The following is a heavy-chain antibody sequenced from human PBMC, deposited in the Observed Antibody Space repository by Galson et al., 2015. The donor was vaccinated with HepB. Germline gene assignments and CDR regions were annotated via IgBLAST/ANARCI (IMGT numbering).Heavy chain of an antibody. V-gene: IGHV1-46*01. D-gene: IGHD2-21*01. Sequence: SVKVSCKASRYPFTTYHIHWVRQPPGQGLEWMGVINLSGDFTNYTQTFQGRVTMTTDRSTTTVYMELRSLRSADTALYFCARGMNSGDWSLDSWGQGTLVTVSS. CDR1: RYPFTTYH. CDR3: ARGMNSGDWSLDS. CDR2: INLSGDFT. J-gene: IGHJ4*02.